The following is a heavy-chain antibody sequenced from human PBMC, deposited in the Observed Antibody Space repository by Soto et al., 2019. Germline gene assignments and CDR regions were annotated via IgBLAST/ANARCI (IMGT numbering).Heavy chain of an antibody. Sequence: SETLSLTCAVYGGSFSGYYWSWIRQPPGKGLEWIGEINHSGSTNYNPSLKSRVTISVDTSKNQFSLKLSSVTAADTAVYYCARRAYYYGSGSYYTYYYYYMDVWGKGTTVTVSS. D-gene: IGHD3-10*01. CDR2: INHSGST. CDR3: ARRAYYYGSGSYYTYYYYYMDV. V-gene: IGHV4-34*01. CDR1: GGSFSGYY. J-gene: IGHJ6*03.